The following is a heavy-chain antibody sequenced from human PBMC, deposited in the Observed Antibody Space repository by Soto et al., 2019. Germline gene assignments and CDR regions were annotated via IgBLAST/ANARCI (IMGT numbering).Heavy chain of an antibody. D-gene: IGHD5-18*01. CDR3: AAKGGYSYGYSY. Sequence: GASVKVSCKASGFTFTSSAVQWVRQARGQRLEWIGWIVVGSGNTNYAQKFQERVTITRDMSTSTAYMELSSLRSEDTAVYYCAAKGGYSYGYSYWGQGTLVTVSS. J-gene: IGHJ4*02. CDR2: IVVGSGNT. V-gene: IGHV1-58*01. CDR1: GFTFTSSA.